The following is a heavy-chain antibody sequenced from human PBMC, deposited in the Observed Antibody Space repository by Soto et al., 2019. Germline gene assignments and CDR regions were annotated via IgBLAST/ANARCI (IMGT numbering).Heavy chain of an antibody. CDR1: GFTFSSYG. Sequence: QVQLVESGGGVVQPGRSLRLSCAASGFTFSSYGMHWVRQAPGKGLEWVAVISFDARNKNFADSVKGRFTISRDNSKNTLSLQMNSLRAEETAVYYCTKEPDYGDYSYFDSWGQGSLVTVSS. J-gene: IGHJ4*02. V-gene: IGHV3-30*18. CDR2: ISFDARNK. D-gene: IGHD4-17*01. CDR3: TKEPDYGDYSYFDS.